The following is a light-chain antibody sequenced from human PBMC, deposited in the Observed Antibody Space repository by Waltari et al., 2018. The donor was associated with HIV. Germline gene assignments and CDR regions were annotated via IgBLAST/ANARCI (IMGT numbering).Light chain of an antibody. Sequence: QLVLTQSPSASASLGASVKLTCTLSSGHRNYAIAWHQQQPAQGPRYLMKLNSDGSHYKGDGIPDRFSGSSSGAERYLTISSLQSEDEADYYCQTWGTGMVFGGGTKLTVL. V-gene: IGLV4-69*01. CDR1: SGHRNYA. J-gene: IGLJ3*02. CDR2: LNSDGSH. CDR3: QTWGTGMV.